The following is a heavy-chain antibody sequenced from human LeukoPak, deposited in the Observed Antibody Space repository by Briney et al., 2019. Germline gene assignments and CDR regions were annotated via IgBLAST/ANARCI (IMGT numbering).Heavy chain of an antibody. CDR2: IKQDGSEK. CDR3: VAYCGGDCYPELDY. D-gene: IGHD2-21*02. V-gene: IGHV3-7*01. J-gene: IGHJ4*02. CDR1: GFTFSSYW. Sequence: GGSLRLSCAASGFTFSSYWMSWVRQAPGKGLEWVANIKQDGSEKYYVDSVKGRFTISRDNAKNSLYLQMNSLRAEDTAVYYCVAYCGGDCYPELDYWGLGTLVTVSS.